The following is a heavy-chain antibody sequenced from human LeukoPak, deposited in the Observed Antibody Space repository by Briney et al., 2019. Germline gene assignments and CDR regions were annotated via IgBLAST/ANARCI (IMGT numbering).Heavy chain of an antibody. CDR1: GFTFSSYG. D-gene: IGHD3-10*01. CDR2: IRYDGSNK. J-gene: IGHJ4*02. CDR3: ARDMTPFFYGSGRDYFDH. V-gene: IGHV3-30*02. Sequence: GGSLRLSCAASGFTFSSYGMHWVRQAPGKGLEWVAFIRYDGSNKYYADSVKGRFTISRDNSKNTLYLQMNSLRAEDTAVYYCARDMTPFFYGSGRDYFDHWGQGTLVTVSS.